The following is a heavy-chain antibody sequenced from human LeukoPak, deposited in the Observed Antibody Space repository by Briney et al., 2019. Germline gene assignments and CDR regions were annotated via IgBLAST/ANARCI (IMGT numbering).Heavy chain of an antibody. J-gene: IGHJ5*02. V-gene: IGHV1-69*05. Sequence: SVKLSCKASGATFSSYAISWVRQAPGHGLEWMGGIIPIFGTANYAQKFQGRVTMTTDESTSTAYMELSSLRSEDTAVYYCANSYCSSTSCSPNWFDPWGQGNLVTVSS. CDR3: ANSYCSSTSCSPNWFDP. CDR2: IIPIFGTA. CDR1: GATFSSYA. D-gene: IGHD2-2*01.